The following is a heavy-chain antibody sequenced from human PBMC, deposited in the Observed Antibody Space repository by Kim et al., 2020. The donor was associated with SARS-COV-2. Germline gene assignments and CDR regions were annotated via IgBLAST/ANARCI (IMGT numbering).Heavy chain of an antibody. Sequence: SETLSLTCTVSGGSISSSSYYWGWIRQPPRNGLEWIGSINYSGSTYYNPSLKSRVTISVDTSKNQFSLKLRSLTAADTAVYYCAVHGSPYYYDSSGYPDAFDIWGQGTMVTVSS. D-gene: IGHD3-22*01. J-gene: IGHJ3*02. CDR2: INYSGST. V-gene: IGHV4-39*01. CDR3: AVHGSPYYYDSSGYPDAFDI. CDR1: GGSISSSSYY.